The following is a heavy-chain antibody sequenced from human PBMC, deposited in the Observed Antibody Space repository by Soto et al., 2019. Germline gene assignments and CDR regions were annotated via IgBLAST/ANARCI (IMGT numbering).Heavy chain of an antibody. V-gene: IGHV1-8*01. CDR1: GYTFTSYD. CDR2: MNPNSGNT. Sequence: QVQLVQSGAEVKKPGASVKVSCKASGYTFTSYDINWVRQATGQGLEWMGWMNPNSGNTGYAQKFQGRVTMTRNTSISTAYMELSSLRSEDTAVYYCARVPRPWIQLWLPYYYYGMDVWGQGTTVTVSS. CDR3: ARVPRPWIQLWLPYYYYGMDV. J-gene: IGHJ6*02. D-gene: IGHD5-18*01.